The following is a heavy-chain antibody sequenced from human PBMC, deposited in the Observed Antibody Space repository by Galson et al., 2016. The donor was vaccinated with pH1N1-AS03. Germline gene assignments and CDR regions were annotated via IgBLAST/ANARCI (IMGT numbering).Heavy chain of an antibody. Sequence: SVKVSCKASGYTFSTYGISWVRQAPGQGLEWMGWISAHTQNTNYAQNPQGRLTLTTDTPTSTAYMVLRRLRSDDTAVYYCARHGRPHSGVLTALTAFDYWGPGALVTVSS. V-gene: IGHV1-18*01. CDR3: ARHGRPHSGVLTALTAFDY. D-gene: IGHD3-9*01. J-gene: IGHJ4*02. CDR1: GYTFSTYG. CDR2: ISAHTQNT.